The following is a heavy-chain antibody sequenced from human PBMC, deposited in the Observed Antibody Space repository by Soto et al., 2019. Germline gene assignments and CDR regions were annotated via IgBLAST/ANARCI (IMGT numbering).Heavy chain of an antibody. V-gene: IGHV1-18*01. CDR3: ARDYYDSSGPPLYGMDV. Sequence: GASVKVSCKASGYTFTSYGISWVRQAPGKGLEWMGGFDPEDGETIYAQKFQGRVTMTRDTSTSTVYMELSSLRSEDTALYYCARDYYDSSGPPLYGMDVWGQGTTVTVSS. CDR1: GYTFTSYG. CDR2: FDPEDGET. J-gene: IGHJ6*02. D-gene: IGHD3-22*01.